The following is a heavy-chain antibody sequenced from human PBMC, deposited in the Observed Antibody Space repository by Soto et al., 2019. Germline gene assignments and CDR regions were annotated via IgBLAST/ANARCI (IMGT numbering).Heavy chain of an antibody. CDR3: ARQNEFLEWLFIDY. CDR2: IYYSGST. Sequence: SETLSLTCTVSGGSISSSSYYWGWIRQPPGKGLEWIGSIYYSGSTYYNPSLKSRVTISVDTSKNQFSLKLSSVTAADTAVYYCARQNEFLEWLFIDYWGQGTLVTVSS. D-gene: IGHD3-3*01. V-gene: IGHV4-39*01. J-gene: IGHJ4*02. CDR1: GGSISSSSYY.